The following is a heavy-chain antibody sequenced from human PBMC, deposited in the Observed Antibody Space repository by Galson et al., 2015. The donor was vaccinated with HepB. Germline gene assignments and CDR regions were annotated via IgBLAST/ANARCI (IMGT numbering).Heavy chain of an antibody. J-gene: IGHJ2*01. CDR2: ISSSSSSTI. CDR1: GFTFSSYS. CDR3: VWNFDL. Sequence: LRLSCAASGFTFSSYSMNWVRQAPGKGLEWVSYISSSSSSTIYYADSVKGRFTISRDNAKNSLYLQMNSLRDEDTAVYYCVWNFDLWGRGTLVTVSS. V-gene: IGHV3-48*02.